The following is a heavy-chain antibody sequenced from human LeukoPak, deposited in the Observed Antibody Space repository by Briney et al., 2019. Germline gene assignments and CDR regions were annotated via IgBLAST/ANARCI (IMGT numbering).Heavy chain of an antibody. Sequence: GGSLRLSCAVSGFTFSNYNMNWIRQAPGKGLEWVSHISSSSSTIYYADSVKGRFTISRDNAKNTVSLQMNSLSAEDTAVYYCASVLDSWGQGFLVTVSS. CDR2: ISSSSSTI. CDR3: ASVLDS. J-gene: IGHJ4*02. V-gene: IGHV3-48*01. CDR1: GFTFSNYN.